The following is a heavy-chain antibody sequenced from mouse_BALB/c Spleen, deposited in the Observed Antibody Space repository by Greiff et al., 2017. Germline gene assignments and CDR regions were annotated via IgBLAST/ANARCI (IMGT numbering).Heavy chain of an antibody. CDR1: GYSITSGYY. CDR3: AREGIYYYGRGDY. D-gene: IGHD1-1*01. CDR2: ISYDGSN. J-gene: IGHJ2*01. Sequence: ESGPGLVKPSQSLSLTCSVTGYSITSGYYWNWIRQFPGNKLEWMGYISYDGSNNYNPSLKNRISITRDTSKNQFFLKLNSVTTEDTATYYCAREGIYYYGRGDYWGQGTTLTVSS. V-gene: IGHV3-6*02.